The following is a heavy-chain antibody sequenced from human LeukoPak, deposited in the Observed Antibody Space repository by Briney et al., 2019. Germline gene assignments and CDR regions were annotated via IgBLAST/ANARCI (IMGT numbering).Heavy chain of an antibody. CDR2: ISYDGSNK. V-gene: IGHV3-30*04. Sequence: GRSLRLSSAASGFTFSSYAMHWVRQAPGKGLGWVAVISYDGSNKYYADSVKGRFTISRDNSKNALYLQMNSLRAEDTAVYYCARDRGSTSSYGMDVWGKGTTVTVSS. CDR3: ARDRGSTSSYGMDV. J-gene: IGHJ6*04. CDR1: GFTFSSYA. D-gene: IGHD2-2*01.